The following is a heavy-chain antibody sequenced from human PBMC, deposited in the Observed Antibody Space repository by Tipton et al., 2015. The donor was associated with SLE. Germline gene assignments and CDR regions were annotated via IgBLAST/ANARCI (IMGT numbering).Heavy chain of an antibody. V-gene: IGHV4-39*07. CDR3: ATVRLQRDGWYPWDF. J-gene: IGHJ4*02. CDR1: GASVRSTSYH. CDR2: IYYDGTA. D-gene: IGHD6-19*01. Sequence: LRLSCTVSGASVRSTSYHWGWIRQPPGKGLEWIGNIYYDGTAYYTPSLESRVSISVDTSKNQVSLRLASVSAADTAVHYCATVRLQRDGWYPWDFWGQGTLVTV.